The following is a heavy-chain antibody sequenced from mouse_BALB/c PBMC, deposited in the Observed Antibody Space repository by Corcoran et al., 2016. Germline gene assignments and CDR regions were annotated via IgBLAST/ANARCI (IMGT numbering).Heavy chain of an antibody. CDR1: GYSFTGYT. CDR3: ARDDDYDGGFLFAY. CDR2: INPYNGGT. D-gene: IGHD2-4*01. Sequence: EVQLQQSGPELVKPGASMKISCKASGYSFTGYTMHWVKQSHGKNLEWIGLINPYNGGTSYNQKFKGKATLTVDKSSSTAYMELLSLTSEDSAVYYCARDDDYDGGFLFAYWGQGTLVTVSA. J-gene: IGHJ3*01. V-gene: IGHV1-18*01.